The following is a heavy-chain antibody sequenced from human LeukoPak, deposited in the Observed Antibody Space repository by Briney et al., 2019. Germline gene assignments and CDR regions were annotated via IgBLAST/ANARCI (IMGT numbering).Heavy chain of an antibody. CDR1: GGSISRYY. V-gene: IGHV4-59*08. CDR2: IYYTGST. D-gene: IGHD6-6*01. Sequence: SETLSLTCTVSGGSISRYYWSWIRQPPGKGLEWIGYIYYTGSTNYNPSLKSRVTISVDMSKNQFSLKLSSVTAADTAVYYCARYSIPYSTSSPIDYWGQGTLVTVSS. J-gene: IGHJ4*02. CDR3: ARYSIPYSTSSPIDY.